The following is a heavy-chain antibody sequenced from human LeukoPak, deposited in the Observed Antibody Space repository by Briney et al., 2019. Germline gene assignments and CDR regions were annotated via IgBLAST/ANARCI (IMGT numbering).Heavy chain of an antibody. CDR3: ARLGEWELLY. D-gene: IGHD1-26*01. CDR2: IYYSGST. V-gene: IGHV4-59*08. J-gene: IGHJ4*02. Sequence: SETLSLTCTVSGGSISSYYWSWIRQPPGKGLEWIGYIYYSGSTNYNPSLKSRVTISVDTSKNQFSLKLSSVTAADTAVYYCARLGEWELLYWGQGTLVTVSS. CDR1: GGSISSYY.